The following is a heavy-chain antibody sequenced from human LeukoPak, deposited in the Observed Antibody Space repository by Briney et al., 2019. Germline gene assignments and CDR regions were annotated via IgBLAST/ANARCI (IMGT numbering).Heavy chain of an antibody. Sequence: GGSLRLSCAASGFTFSSYSMNWVRQAPGKGLEGVSSISSSSSYIYYADSVKGRFTISRDNAKNSLYLQMNSLRAEDTAVYYCARGPSIAARSGYYYMDVWGKGTTVTVSS. CDR3: ARGPSIAARSGYYYMDV. CDR1: GFTFSSYS. J-gene: IGHJ6*03. CDR2: ISSSSSYI. D-gene: IGHD6-6*01. V-gene: IGHV3-21*01.